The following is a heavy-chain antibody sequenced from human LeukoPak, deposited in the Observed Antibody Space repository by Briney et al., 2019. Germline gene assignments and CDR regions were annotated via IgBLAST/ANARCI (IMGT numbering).Heavy chain of an antibody. D-gene: IGHD2-15*01. CDR1: GFTFTSYA. CDR3: AKAGYCSSGRCLHGLYDC. V-gene: IGHV3-23*01. J-gene: IGHJ4*02. CDR2: ISGSGTDT. Sequence: PGGSLRLSCAASGFTFTSYAMSWVRQAPGKGLEWVSAISGSGTDTYYADSVKGRFTISRDNSKNTIYLQMNSLRGEDTAVFYCAKAGYCSSGRCLHGLYDCWGQGTLVTVSS.